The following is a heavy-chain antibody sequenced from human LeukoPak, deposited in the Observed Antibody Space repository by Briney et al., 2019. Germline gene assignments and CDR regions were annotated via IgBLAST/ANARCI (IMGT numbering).Heavy chain of an antibody. CDR1: GFTFRSNS. Sequence: PGGSLRLSCAASGFTFRSNSMNWVRQAPGKGLEWVSYISSSSSTIYYADSVKGRFTIPRDNAKNSLYLQMNSLRDEDTAVYYCARDLGYCGAISCGLGYWGQGTLVTVSS. J-gene: IGHJ4*02. V-gene: IGHV3-48*02. D-gene: IGHD2-15*01. CDR3: ARDLGYCGAISCGLGY. CDR2: ISSSSSTI.